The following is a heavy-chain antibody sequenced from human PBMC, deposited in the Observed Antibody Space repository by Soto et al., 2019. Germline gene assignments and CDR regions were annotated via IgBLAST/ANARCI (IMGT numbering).Heavy chain of an antibody. CDR2: ISAYNGNT. CDR3: ARDDLDYDFWSGYPARFDY. Sequence: ASVKVSCKASGYTFTSYGISWVRQAPGQGLEWMGWISAYNGNTNYAQKLQGRVTMTTDTSTSTAYMELRSLRSDDTAVYYCARDDLDYDFWSGYPARFDYWGQGTLVTVSS. D-gene: IGHD3-3*01. V-gene: IGHV1-18*01. J-gene: IGHJ4*02. CDR1: GYTFTSYG.